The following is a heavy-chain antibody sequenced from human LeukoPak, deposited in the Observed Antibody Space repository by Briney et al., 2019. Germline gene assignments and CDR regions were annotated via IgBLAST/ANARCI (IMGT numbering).Heavy chain of an antibody. CDR1: GGSISSGDYY. D-gene: IGHD3-10*01. V-gene: IGHV4-30-4*01. CDR2: IYYSGST. J-gene: IGHJ5*02. CDR3: ARDGWFGELFWFDP. Sequence: QPSETLSLTCTVSGGSISSGDYYWSWIRQPPGKGLEWIGYIYYSGSTYYNPSLKSRVTISADTSKNQFSLKLSSVTAADTAVYYCARDGWFGELFWFDPWGQGTLVTVSS.